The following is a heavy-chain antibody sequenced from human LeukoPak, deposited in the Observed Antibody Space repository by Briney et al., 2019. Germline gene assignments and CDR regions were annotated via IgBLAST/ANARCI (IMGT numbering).Heavy chain of an antibody. CDR1: GGSISSNSYS. D-gene: IGHD3-10*01. V-gene: IGHV4-39*01. CDR3: ARVISTSGSYCLDP. J-gene: IGHJ5*02. Sequence: PPETLSLTCTVSGGSISSNSYSWGWIRQPPGKGLEWIGSIFYTGHAYYSPSLKSRVTMSVDTSKNQFSLKLSSVTAADTAVFYCARVISTSGSYCLDPWGQGTLVTVSS. CDR2: IFYTGHA.